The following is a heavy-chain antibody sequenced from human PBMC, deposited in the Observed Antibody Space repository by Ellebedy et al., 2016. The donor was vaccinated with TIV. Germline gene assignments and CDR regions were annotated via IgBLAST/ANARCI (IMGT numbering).Heavy chain of an antibody. CDR1: GFTFSSYA. CDR2: ISGSGGDT. CDR3: AKGGQWLENDY. J-gene: IGHJ4*02. V-gene: IGHV3-23*01. Sequence: GGSLRLSXVASGFTFSSYAMSWVRQAPGKGLEWVSAISGSGGDTYYADSVRGRFTISRDNSKNTLYLQMNSLRAEDTAVYYCAKGGQWLENDYWGQGTLVTVSS. D-gene: IGHD6-19*01.